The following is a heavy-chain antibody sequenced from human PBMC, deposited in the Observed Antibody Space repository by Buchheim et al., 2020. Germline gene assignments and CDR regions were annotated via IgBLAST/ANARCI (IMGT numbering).Heavy chain of an antibody. CDR3: ASSSDFGYGSKTLDY. CDR2: INHSGST. V-gene: IGHV4-34*01. J-gene: IGHJ4*02. Sequence: QVQLQQWGAGLLKPSETLSLTCAVYGGSFSGYYWSWIRQPPGKGLEWIGEINHSGSTNYNPSLKSRVTISVDTSKNQFSLKLSSVTAADTAVYYCASSSDFGYGSKTLDYWGQGTL. D-gene: IGHD4-23*01. CDR1: GGSFSGYY.